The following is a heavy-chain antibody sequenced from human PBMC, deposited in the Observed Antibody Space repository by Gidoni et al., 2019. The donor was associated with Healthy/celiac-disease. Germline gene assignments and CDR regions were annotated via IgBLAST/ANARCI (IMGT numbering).Heavy chain of an antibody. CDR2: TYYSSKWYN. Sequence: QVQLQQSGPGLVKPSQTLSLTCAISGDSVSSNSAAWNWNRQSPSRGLEWLGRTYYSSKWYNDYAVSVKSRITINPDTSKNQFSLQLNSVTPEDTAVYYCARVGIAAAGEGDYYYYGMDVWGQGTTVTVSS. J-gene: IGHJ6*02. CDR3: ARVGIAAAGEGDYYYYGMDV. CDR1: GDSVSSNSAA. D-gene: IGHD6-13*01. V-gene: IGHV6-1*01.